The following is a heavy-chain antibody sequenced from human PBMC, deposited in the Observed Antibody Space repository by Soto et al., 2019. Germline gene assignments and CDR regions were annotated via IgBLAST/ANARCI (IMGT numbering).Heavy chain of an antibody. V-gene: IGHV3-74*01. CDR3: ARDVHYGGIYYYHYGMDV. CDR2: INSDGSST. J-gene: IGHJ6*02. D-gene: IGHD4-17*01. CDR1: GFTFSSYW. Sequence: GGSLRLSCAASGFTFSSYWMHWVRQAPGKGLVWVSRINSDGSSTSYADSVKGRFTISRDNAKNTLYLQMNSLRAEDTAVYYCARDVHYGGIYYYHYGMDVWGQGTTVTVSS.